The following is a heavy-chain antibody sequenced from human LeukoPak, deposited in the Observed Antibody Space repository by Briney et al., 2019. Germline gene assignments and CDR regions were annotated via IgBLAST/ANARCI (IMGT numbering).Heavy chain of an antibody. Sequence: PGGSLRLSCAASGFTFSSYAMHWVRQAPGKGLEWVAVISYDGSNKYYADSVKGRFTISRDNSKNTLYLQMNSLRAEDTAVYYCARVPNDSGWDYYFDYWGQGTLVTVSS. D-gene: IGHD6-19*01. V-gene: IGHV3-30-3*01. CDR3: ARVPNDSGWDYYFDY. CDR2: ISYDGSNK. J-gene: IGHJ4*02. CDR1: GFTFSSYA.